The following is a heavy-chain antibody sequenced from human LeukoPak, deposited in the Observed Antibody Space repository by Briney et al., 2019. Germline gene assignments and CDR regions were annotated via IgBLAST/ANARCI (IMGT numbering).Heavy chain of an antibody. CDR3: ARGVAGPYYYHYMDV. D-gene: IGHD6-19*01. J-gene: IGHJ6*03. Sequence: ASVKVSCKASGYTFTTYNIHWVRQAPGQGLEWMGWINAGNGNTKYSQEFQGRVTITRDTSASTAYMELSRLTSDDTAVYYCARGVAGPYYYHYMDVWGRGTTVTVSS. CDR2: INAGNGNT. V-gene: IGHV1-3*01. CDR1: GYTFTTYN.